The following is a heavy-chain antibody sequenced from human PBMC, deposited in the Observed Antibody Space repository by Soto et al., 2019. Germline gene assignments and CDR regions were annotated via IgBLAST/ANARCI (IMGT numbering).Heavy chain of an antibody. Sequence: QVQLVQSGAEVKKPGSSVKVSCKASGGTFSSYAISWVRQAPGQGLEWMGGIIPIFGTANYAQKFQGRVTXTAVEXXSTAYMELSSLRSEDTAVYYCARVGDGYKWGGFDYWGQGTLVTVSS. CDR2: IIPIFGTA. D-gene: IGHD5-12*01. J-gene: IGHJ4*02. CDR3: ARVGDGYKWGGFDY. V-gene: IGHV1-69*12. CDR1: GGTFSSYA.